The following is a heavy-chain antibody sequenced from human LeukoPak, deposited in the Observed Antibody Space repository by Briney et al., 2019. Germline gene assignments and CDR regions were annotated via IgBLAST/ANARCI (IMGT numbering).Heavy chain of an antibody. D-gene: IGHD3-10*01. CDR1: GGSISSSSYY. CDR3: ARDGGSGSL. J-gene: IGHJ4*02. V-gene: IGHV4-39*07. Sequence: SETLSLTCTVSGGSISSSSYYWGWIREPPGKGLEWIGSIYYSGSTYYNPSLKSRVTISVDTSKNQFSLKLSSVTAADTAVYYCARDGGSGSLWGQGTLVTVSS. CDR2: IYYSGST.